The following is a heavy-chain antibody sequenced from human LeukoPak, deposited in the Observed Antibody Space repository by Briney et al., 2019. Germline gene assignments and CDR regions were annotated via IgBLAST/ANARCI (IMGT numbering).Heavy chain of an antibody. D-gene: IGHD3-22*01. CDR2: IYYSGST. J-gene: IGHJ4*02. CDR3: ARDSTGYPDY. V-gene: IGHV4-59*01. CDR1: GGSISSYY. Sequence: SETLSLTCTVSGGSISSYYWSWFRQPPGKGLEWIGYIYYSGSTNYNPSLKSRVTISVDTSKNQFSLKLSSVTAADTAVYYCARDSTGYPDYWGQGTLVTVSS.